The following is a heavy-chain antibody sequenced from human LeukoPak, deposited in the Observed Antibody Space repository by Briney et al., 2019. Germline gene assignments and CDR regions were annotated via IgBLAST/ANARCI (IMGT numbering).Heavy chain of an antibody. CDR1: GFTFSNYA. V-gene: IGHV3-23*01. D-gene: IGHD3-9*01. CDR2: ITGSGGNT. CDR3: AKWGDYDVLTGYYVSDY. Sequence: GAALRLSCAASGFTFSNYAMSWVRQAPGKGLEWVSAITGSGGNTYYADSVKGRFTISRDNSKNTVFLQMNSLRAEDTAVYYCAKWGDYDVLTGYYVSDYWGQGTLVTVSS. J-gene: IGHJ4*02.